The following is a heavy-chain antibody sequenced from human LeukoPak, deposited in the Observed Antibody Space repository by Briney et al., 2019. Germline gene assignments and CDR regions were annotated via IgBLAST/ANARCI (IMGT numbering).Heavy chain of an antibody. CDR1: GFTFSSYW. V-gene: IGHV3-23*01. CDR3: AKDLGDSGNAFDI. J-gene: IGHJ3*02. CDR2: ISGSGGST. Sequence: HPGGSLRLSCAASGFTFSSYWMTWVRQAPGKGLEWVSAISGSGGSTYYADSVKGRFTISRDNSKNTLYLQMNSLRAEDTAVYYCAKDLGDSGNAFDIWGQGTMVTVSS. D-gene: IGHD3-10*01.